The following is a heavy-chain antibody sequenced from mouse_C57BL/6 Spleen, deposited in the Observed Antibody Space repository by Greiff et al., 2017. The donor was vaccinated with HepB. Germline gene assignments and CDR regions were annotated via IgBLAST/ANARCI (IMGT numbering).Heavy chain of an antibody. CDR1: GYTFTSYT. J-gene: IGHJ2*01. V-gene: IGHV1-4*01. Sequence: VQLQQSGAELARPGASVKMSCKASGYTFTSYTMHWVKQRPGQGLEWIGYINPSSGYTKYNQKFKDKATLTADKSSSTAYMQLSSLTSEDSAVYYCERSVINTVVLDYGGKGTTLTVSS. CDR2: INPSSGYT. D-gene: IGHD1-1*01. CDR3: ERSVINTVVLDY.